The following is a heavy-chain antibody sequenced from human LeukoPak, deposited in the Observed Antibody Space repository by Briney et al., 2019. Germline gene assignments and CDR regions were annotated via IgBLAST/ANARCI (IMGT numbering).Heavy chain of an antibody. J-gene: IGHJ4*02. CDR1: GGSFSGYF. CDR2: TNHKGTT. D-gene: IGHD4-17*01. V-gene: IGHV4-34*01. CDR3: ARVVAIETTVTIDY. Sequence: SETLSLTCGVSGGSFSGYFWTWIRQPPGKGLEWIGETNHKGTTNYNPSLNSRVSISVNRSKNQFSLKLSSVTAADTAVCYCARVVAIETTVTIDYWGQGTLVTVSS.